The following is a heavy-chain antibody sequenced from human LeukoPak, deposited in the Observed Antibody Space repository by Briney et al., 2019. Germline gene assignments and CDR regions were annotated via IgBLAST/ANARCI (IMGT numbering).Heavy chain of an antibody. D-gene: IGHD6-13*01. CDR1: GFTFSSYG. CDR3: ARERIAAAGIFDY. Sequence: GRSLRPSCAASGFTFSSYGMHWVRQAPGKGLEWVAVIWYDGSNKYYADSVKGRFTISRDNSKNTLYLQMNSLRAEDTAVYYCARERIAAAGIFDYWGQGTLVTVSS. CDR2: IWYDGSNK. J-gene: IGHJ4*02. V-gene: IGHV3-33*01.